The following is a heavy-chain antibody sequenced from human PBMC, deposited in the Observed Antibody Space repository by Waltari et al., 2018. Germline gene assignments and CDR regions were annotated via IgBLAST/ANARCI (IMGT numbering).Heavy chain of an antibody. Sequence: QLQLQESGPGLVKASETLSLTCTVSGDSISSSSYYWGWVRQPPGKGLEWIGNMYYSGSTYYNPSLKGRVTISGDTSKGQFSLKLSSVTAADTSMYYCVRHARTTSGGKHFDHWGQGMLVTVSP. CDR1: GDSISSSSYY. V-gene: IGHV4-39*01. D-gene: IGHD2-15*01. CDR3: VRHARTTSGGKHFDH. J-gene: IGHJ4*02. CDR2: MYYSGST.